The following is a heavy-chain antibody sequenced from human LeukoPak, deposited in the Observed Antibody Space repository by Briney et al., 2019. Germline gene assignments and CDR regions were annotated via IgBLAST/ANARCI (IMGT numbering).Heavy chain of an antibody. CDR3: TTGRSYYDSSGYYLGDGAFDI. V-gene: IGHV3-15*01. CDR1: GFTFSNAW. J-gene: IGHJ3*02. CDR2: IKSKTDGGTT. D-gene: IGHD3-22*01. Sequence: GGSLRLSCAASGFTFSNAWMSWVRQAPGKGLEWVGRIKSKTDGGTTDYAAPVKGRSTISRDDSKNTLYLQMNSLKTEDTAVYYCTTGRSYYDSSGYYLGDGAFDIWGQGTMVTVSS.